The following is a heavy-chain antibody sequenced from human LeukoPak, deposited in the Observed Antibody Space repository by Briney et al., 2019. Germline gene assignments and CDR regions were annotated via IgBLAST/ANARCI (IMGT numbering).Heavy chain of an antibody. J-gene: IGHJ1*01. Sequence: GASVKVSCKASGYTFTGYYMHWVRQAPGQGLEWMGWINPNSGGTNYAQKFQGRVTMTRDTSISTAYMELRRLRSDDTAVHYCASRPAREQYFQHWGQGTLVTVSS. V-gene: IGHV1-2*02. CDR3: ASRPAREQYFQH. CDR2: INPNSGGT. CDR1: GYTFTGYY. D-gene: IGHD6-6*01.